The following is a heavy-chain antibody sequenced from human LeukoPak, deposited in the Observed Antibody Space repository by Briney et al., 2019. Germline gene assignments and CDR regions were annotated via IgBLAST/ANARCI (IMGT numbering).Heavy chain of an antibody. D-gene: IGHD6-19*01. CDR1: GFTFSNAW. V-gene: IGHV3-15*01. Sequence: PGESLRLSCAASGFTFSNAWMSWVRQAPGKGLEWVGRIKSKTDGGTTDYAAPVKGRFTISRDDSKNTLYLQMNSLKSEDTAVYYCTTGEAYSSGHFDYWGQGTLVTVSS. CDR3: TTGEAYSSGHFDY. CDR2: IKSKTDGGTT. J-gene: IGHJ4*02.